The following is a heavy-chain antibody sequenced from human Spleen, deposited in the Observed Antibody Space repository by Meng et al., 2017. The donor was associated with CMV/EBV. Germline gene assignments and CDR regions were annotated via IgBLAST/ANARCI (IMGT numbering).Heavy chain of an antibody. CDR1: GYTFTSYG. J-gene: IGHJ5*02. Sequence: GYTFTSYGISWVRPAPGQGLEWMGWITAYNGDTYYAQKCQGRVTMTADTSTSTAYLEVRSLRSDDTAVYYCSRDYFPRFSSGTNHLWGQGTLVTVSS. CDR3: SRDYFPRFSSGTNHL. CDR2: ITAYNGDT. V-gene: IGHV1-18*01. D-gene: IGHD1-7*01.